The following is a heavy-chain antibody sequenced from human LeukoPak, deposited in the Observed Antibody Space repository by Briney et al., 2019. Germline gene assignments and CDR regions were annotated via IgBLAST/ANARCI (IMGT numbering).Heavy chain of an antibody. CDR1: GGSISSYY. CDR2: ISYSGNT. CDR3: ARQGGYIAPLAL. J-gene: IGHJ4*02. D-gene: IGHD5-12*01. Sequence: SETLSLTCTVSGGSISSYYWSWIRQPPGKGLEWIGYISYSGNTNYNPSLRSRVTISVDTSKNQFSLKLTSVTAADTAVYYCARQGGYIAPLALWGQGTLVTVSA. V-gene: IGHV4-59*08.